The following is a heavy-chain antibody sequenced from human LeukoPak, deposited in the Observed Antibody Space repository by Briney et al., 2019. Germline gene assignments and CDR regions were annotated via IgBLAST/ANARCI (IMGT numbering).Heavy chain of an antibody. CDR3: ARVNGYGGMYYYGMDV. D-gene: IGHD4-23*01. V-gene: IGHV4-61*01. J-gene: IGHJ6*02. Sequence: SETLSLTCTVSGGSVSSGSYYWSWIRQPPGKGLEWIGYIYYSGSTNYNPSLKSRVTISVDTSKNQFSLKLSPVTAADTAVYYCARVNGYGGMYYYGMDVWGQGTTVTVSS. CDR1: GGSVSSGSYY. CDR2: IYYSGST.